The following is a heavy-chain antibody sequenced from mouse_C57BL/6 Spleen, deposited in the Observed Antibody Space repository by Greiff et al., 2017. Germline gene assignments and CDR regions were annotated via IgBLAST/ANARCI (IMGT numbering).Heavy chain of an antibody. J-gene: IGHJ1*03. CDR3: ARRGYGSSNWYFDV. CDR2: IHPNSGST. V-gene: IGHV1-64*01. CDR1: GYTFTSYW. Sequence: QVQLQQPGAELVKPGASVKLSCKASGYTFTSYWMHWVKQRPGQGLKWIGMIHPNSGSTNYNEKFKSKATLTVDKSSSTAYMQLSSLTSEDSAVYYCARRGYGSSNWYFDVWGTGTTVTVSS. D-gene: IGHD1-1*01.